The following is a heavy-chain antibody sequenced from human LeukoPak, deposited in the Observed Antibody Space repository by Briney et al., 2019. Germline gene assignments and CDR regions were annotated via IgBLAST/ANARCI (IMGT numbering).Heavy chain of an antibody. Sequence: PGGSLRLSCAASGFTFSSYSMNWVRQAPGKGLEWVSSISSSSSYIYYADSVKGRFTISRDNAKNSLYLQMNSLRAEDTAVYYCARDCSGGSCYFAFDIWGQGKMVTVSS. CDR2: ISSSSSYI. CDR3: ARDCSGGSCYFAFDI. D-gene: IGHD2-15*01. J-gene: IGHJ3*02. CDR1: GFTFSSYS. V-gene: IGHV3-21*01.